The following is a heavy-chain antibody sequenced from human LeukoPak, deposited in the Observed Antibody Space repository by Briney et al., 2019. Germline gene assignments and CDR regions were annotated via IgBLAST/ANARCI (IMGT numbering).Heavy chain of an antibody. CDR1: GYTFTSYW. J-gene: IGHJ3*02. Sequence: GESMKISCKGSGYTFTSYWIGWVRQMPGKGLEWMGIIYPGDSDTRYSPSFQGQVTVPADKSISSAYLQWSSLKASDTAMYYCARHRDYVPDIWGQGTMVTVSS. D-gene: IGHD3-16*01. CDR3: ARHRDYVPDI. CDR2: IYPGDSDT. V-gene: IGHV5-51*01.